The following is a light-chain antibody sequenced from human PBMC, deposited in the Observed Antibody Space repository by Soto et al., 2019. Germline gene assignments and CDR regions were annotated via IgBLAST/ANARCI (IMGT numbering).Light chain of an antibody. CDR2: KAS. V-gene: IGKV1-5*03. CDR1: QTISSW. J-gene: IGKJ1*01. Sequence: DIQMTQSPSTLSGSVGDRVTITCRASQTISSWLAWYQQKPGKAPKLLIYKASTLKSGVPSRFTGSGSGTEFTLTFSSLQPDDFATYYCQNYNSYSEAFGQGTKVELK. CDR3: QNYNSYSEA.